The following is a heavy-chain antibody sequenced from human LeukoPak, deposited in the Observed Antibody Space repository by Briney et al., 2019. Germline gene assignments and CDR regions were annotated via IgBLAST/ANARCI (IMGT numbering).Heavy chain of an antibody. CDR3: ARYPNDYSNAAEY. CDR2: IYPDDSNT. CDR1: GYIFTTYW. Sequence: GESPKTPCNGSGYIFTTYWIGWVLQMPAKGVEGMGIIYPDDSNTRYSPSLQGQVTISADKSISTAYLQWNSLKASDTAMYYCARYPNDYSNAAEYWGQGTLVTVSS. V-gene: IGHV5-51*01. J-gene: IGHJ4*02. D-gene: IGHD4-11*01.